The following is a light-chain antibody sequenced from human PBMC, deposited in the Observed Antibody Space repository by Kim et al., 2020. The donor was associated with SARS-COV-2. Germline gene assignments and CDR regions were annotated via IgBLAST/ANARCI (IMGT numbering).Light chain of an antibody. CDR3: SSYAGRQNLV. CDR1: SSDIGGYNF. Sequence: GQSVTTSCTGTSSDIGGYNFVAWYQQHPGKAPKVMIYEVNKRPSGVPDRFSGSKSGNTASLTVSGLQAEDEAEYYCSSYAGRQNLVFGGGTQLTVL. V-gene: IGLV2-8*01. CDR2: EVN. J-gene: IGLJ2*01.